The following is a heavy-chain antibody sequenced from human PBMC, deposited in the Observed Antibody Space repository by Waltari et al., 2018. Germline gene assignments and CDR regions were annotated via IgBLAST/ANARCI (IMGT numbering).Heavy chain of an antibody. CDR3: ARLTDIVVVPAAIDYYYYGMDV. V-gene: IGHV5-51*01. J-gene: IGHJ6*02. CDR2: IYPGDSDT. D-gene: IGHD2-2*02. Sequence: EVQLVQSGAEVKKPGESLKISCKGSGYSFTSYWIGWVRQMPGKGLEWMGIIYPGDSDTSNSPSFQGQVTISADKSISTAYLQWSSLKASDTAMYYCARLTDIVVVPAAIDYYYYGMDVWGQGTTVTVSS. CDR1: GYSFTSYW.